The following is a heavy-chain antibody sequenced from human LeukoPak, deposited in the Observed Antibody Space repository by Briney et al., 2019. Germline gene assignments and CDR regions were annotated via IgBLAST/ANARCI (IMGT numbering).Heavy chain of an antibody. CDR3: AKDLYSSSGGYFQH. Sequence: GGSLRLSCAASGFTFSSYGMHWVRQAPGKGLEWVAFIRYDGSNKYYADSVKGRFTISRDNSKNTLYLQMNSLRAEDTAVYYCAKDLYSSSGGYFQHWGQGTLVTVSS. CDR2: IRYDGSNK. D-gene: IGHD6-13*01. V-gene: IGHV3-30*02. CDR1: GFTFSSYG. J-gene: IGHJ1*01.